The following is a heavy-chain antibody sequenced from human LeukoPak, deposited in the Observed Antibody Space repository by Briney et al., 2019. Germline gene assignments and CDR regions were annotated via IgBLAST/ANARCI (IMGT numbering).Heavy chain of an antibody. J-gene: IGHJ4*02. CDR1: GFTFSSYA. D-gene: IGHD2-15*01. CDR2: ISGSGGST. CDR3: VRISSLVVVADTVDY. V-gene: IGHV3-23*01. Sequence: GGSLRLSCAASGFTFSSYAMSWVRQAPGKGLEWVSAISGSGGSTYYADSVKGRFTISRDNSKNTLYLQMNSLRAEDTAVYYCVRISSLVVVADTVDYWGQGTLVTVSS.